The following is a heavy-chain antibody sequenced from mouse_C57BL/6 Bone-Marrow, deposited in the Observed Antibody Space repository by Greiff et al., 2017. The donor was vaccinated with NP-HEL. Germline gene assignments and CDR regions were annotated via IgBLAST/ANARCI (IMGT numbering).Heavy chain of an antibody. Sequence: EVKLMESGGGLVQPGGSLKLSCAASGFTFSDYYMYWVRQTPENRLEWVAYISNGGGSTYYPDTVKGRFTISRDNAKNTLYLQMSRLKSEDTAMYYCARHYYSNYVWYFDVWGTGTTVTVSS. D-gene: IGHD2-5*01. CDR3: ARHYYSNYVWYFDV. J-gene: IGHJ1*03. CDR2: ISNGGGST. V-gene: IGHV5-12*01. CDR1: GFTFSDYY.